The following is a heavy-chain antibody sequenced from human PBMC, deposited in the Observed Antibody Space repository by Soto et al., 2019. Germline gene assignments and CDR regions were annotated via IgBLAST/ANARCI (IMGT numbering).Heavy chain of an antibody. CDR3: ARGGSGSYYFDY. CDR1: GFTFSSYA. CDR2: ISSNGGST. V-gene: IGHV3-64*01. D-gene: IGHD1-26*01. Sequence: GGSLRLSCAASGFTFSSYAMHWVRQAPGKGLEYVSAISSNGGSTYYANSVKGRFTISRDNSKNTLYLQMGSLRAEDMAVYYCARGGSGSYYFDYWGQGTLVTVSS. J-gene: IGHJ4*02.